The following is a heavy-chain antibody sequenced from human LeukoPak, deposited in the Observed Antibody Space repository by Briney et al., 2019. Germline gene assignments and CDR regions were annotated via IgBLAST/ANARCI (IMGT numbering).Heavy chain of an antibody. D-gene: IGHD5-18*01. CDR2: IKQDGSEK. CDR3: ARGGGYSYGYEGLDFDY. J-gene: IGHJ4*02. V-gene: IGHV3-7*01. CDR1: GFTFDDYA. Sequence: PGGSLRLSCAASGFTFDDYAMHWVRQAPGKGLEWVANIKQDGSEKYYVDSVKGRFTISRDTAKNSLYLQMNSLRAGDTAVYYCARGGGYSYGYEGLDFDYWGQGTLVTVSS.